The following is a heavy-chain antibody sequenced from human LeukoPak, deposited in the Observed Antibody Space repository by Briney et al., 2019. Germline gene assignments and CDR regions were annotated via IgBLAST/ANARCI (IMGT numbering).Heavy chain of an antibody. CDR3: VRGDRLPGYSAPVGDY. Sequence: ASVKVSCKAAGYPFVSYYMHWVRQAPGQGLEWMAIINPSGGGTTYAQKFQGRVTVTMDTSTRTVYMDLSSLRSDDTAVYYCVRGDRLPGYSAPVGDYWGQGTLVTVSS. V-gene: IGHV1-46*01. D-gene: IGHD3-9*01. J-gene: IGHJ4*02. CDR2: INPSGGGT. CDR1: GYPFVSYY.